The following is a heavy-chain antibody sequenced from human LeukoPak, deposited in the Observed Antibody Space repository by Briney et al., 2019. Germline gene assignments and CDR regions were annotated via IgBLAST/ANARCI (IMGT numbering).Heavy chain of an antibody. CDR3: ARDYGDYVRRDDAFDI. Sequence: GGSLRLSCAASGFTFSSYAMSWVRQAPGKGLEWVSAISGSDGSTYYADSVKGRFTISRDNSKNTLYLQMNSLRAEDTAVYYCARDYGDYVRRDDAFDIWGQGTMVTVSS. V-gene: IGHV3-23*01. CDR1: GFTFSSYA. CDR2: ISGSDGST. D-gene: IGHD4-17*01. J-gene: IGHJ3*02.